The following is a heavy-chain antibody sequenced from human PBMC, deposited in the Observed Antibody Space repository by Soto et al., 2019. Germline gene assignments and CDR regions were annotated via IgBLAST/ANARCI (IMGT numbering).Heavy chain of an antibody. CDR3: ARLGQYRTSAGQLDY. V-gene: IGHV1-18*01. CDR1: GYSFARYG. D-gene: IGHD6-6*01. J-gene: IGHJ4*02. CDR2: ISTYNSNT. Sequence: QVQLVQSGPEMTKPGASVKVTCKASGYSFARYGISWVRQAPGQGLEWMGWISTYNSNTKFAQKFQGRVSMTTDTFTNTAYMELKSLRYDDTAVYFCARLGQYRTSAGQLDYWGQGTLVTVSS.